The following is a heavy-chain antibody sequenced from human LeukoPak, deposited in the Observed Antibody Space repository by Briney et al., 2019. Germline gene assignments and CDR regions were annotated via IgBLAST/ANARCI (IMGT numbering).Heavy chain of an antibody. CDR3: ARVGFGERYYYYYGMDV. J-gene: IGHJ6*02. V-gene: IGHV1-69*04. Sequence: SVKVSCKASGGTFSSYAISWVRQAPGQGLEWMGRIIPILGIANYAQKFQGRVTITADRSTSTAYMELSSLRSEDTAVYYCARVGFGERYYYYYGMDVWGQGTTVTVSS. CDR2: IIPILGIA. CDR1: GGTFSSYA. D-gene: IGHD3-10*01.